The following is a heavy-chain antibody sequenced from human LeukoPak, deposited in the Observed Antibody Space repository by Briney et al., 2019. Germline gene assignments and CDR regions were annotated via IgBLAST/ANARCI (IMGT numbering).Heavy chain of an antibody. D-gene: IGHD5-12*01. Sequence: AASVKVSCKASGYTFTSYDIDWVRQATGQGLEWMGWMNSNSGNTGYAQKFRGRVTMTRNTSISTAYMELSSLRSEDTAVYYCARGGKWPAFDYWGQGTLVTVSS. CDR1: GYTFTSYD. J-gene: IGHJ4*02. V-gene: IGHV1-8*01. CDR2: MNSNSGNT. CDR3: ARGGKWPAFDY.